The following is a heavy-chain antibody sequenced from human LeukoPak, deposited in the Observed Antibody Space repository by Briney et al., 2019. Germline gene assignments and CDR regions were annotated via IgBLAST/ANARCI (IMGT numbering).Heavy chain of an antibody. CDR1: GFTFSSYW. CDR3: ARVQLGGSWFFDL. J-gene: IGHJ2*01. Sequence: GGSLRLSCAASGFTFSSYWMSWVRQAPGTGLEWVANIKQDGSEEYYVDSVRGRLTISRDNAKNSLYLQMNSLRAEDTAVYYCARVQLGGSWFFDLWGRGTLVTVSS. CDR2: IKQDGSEE. D-gene: IGHD5-12*01. V-gene: IGHV3-7*03.